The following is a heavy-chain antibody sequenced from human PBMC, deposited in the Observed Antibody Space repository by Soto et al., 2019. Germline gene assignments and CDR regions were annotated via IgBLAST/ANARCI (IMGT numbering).Heavy chain of an antibody. D-gene: IGHD1-1*01. CDR1: GYPISSSNW. CDR2: IYYSGST. J-gene: IGHJ3*02. V-gene: IGHV4-28*01. Sequence: SETLSLTCAVSGYPISSSNWWGWIRQPPGKGLEWIGYIYYSGSTYYNPSLKSRVTMSVDTSKNQFSLKLSSVTAVDTAVYYCARSNWNHASGAFHIWGQATMVNVS. CDR3: ARSNWNHASGAFHI.